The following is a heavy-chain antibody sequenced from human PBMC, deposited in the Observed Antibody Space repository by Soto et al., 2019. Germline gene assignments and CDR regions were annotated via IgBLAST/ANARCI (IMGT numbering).Heavy chain of an antibody. Sequence: QVQLVESGGGVVQPGRSLRLSCAGSGFTSSSYVMHWVRQAPGKGLEWVALISFDGSKKNYADSVKGRFTISRDNSKNMMYLPMNSLRPEDMAVYYCARAVFYYYGSSCYSPDYWGQGTLVTVFS. CDR1: GFTSSSYV. D-gene: IGHD3-22*01. J-gene: IGHJ4*01. CDR2: ISFDGSKK. V-gene: IGHV3-30-3*01. CDR3: ARAVFYYYGSSCYSPDY.